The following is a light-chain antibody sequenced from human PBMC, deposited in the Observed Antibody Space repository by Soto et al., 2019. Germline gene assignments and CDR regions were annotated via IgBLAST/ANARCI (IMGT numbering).Light chain of an antibody. CDR3: QQYGSSPHT. CDR1: QSVSSSY. Sequence: EIVLTQSPGTLSLSPGERATLSCRASQSVSSSYLAWYQHKPGQAPRLLIYGASSRATGIPDRFSGSGSETDFTPTISRLEHADFAGYYCQQYGSSPHTFGQGTKLEIK. J-gene: IGKJ2*01. CDR2: GAS. V-gene: IGKV3-20*01.